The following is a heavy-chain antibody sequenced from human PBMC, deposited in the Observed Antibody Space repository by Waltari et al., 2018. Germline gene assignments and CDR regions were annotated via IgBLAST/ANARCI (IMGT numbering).Heavy chain of an antibody. D-gene: IGHD3-3*01. CDR1: GFSFSDHY. J-gene: IGHJ4*02. CDR2: INSGGVFK. CDR3: ARITVFGVIVLYFND. V-gene: IGHV3-11*04. Sequence: QVHLVESGGGFIKPGGSLRLSCTASGFSFSDHYMSWVRQAPGKGLEWLGHINSGGVFKYYAESVKGRFTISRDNAKKSVYLQMNSLRVEDTAVYYCARITVFGVIVLYFNDWGQGTPVTVSS.